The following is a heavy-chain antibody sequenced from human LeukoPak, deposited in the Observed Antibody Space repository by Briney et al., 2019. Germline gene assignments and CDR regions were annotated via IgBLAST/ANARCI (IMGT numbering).Heavy chain of an antibody. CDR3: ARGPRNREWLRGTVFRGGVWFDP. CDR2: ISSSSSYI. CDR1: GFTFSSYS. Sequence: GGSLRLSCAASGFTFSSYSMNWVRQAPGKGLEWVSSISSSSSYIYYADSVKGRFTISRDNAKNSLYLQMNSLRAEDTAVYYCARGPRNREWLRGTVFRGGVWFDPWGQGTLVTVSS. V-gene: IGHV3-21*01. D-gene: IGHD3-3*01. J-gene: IGHJ5*02.